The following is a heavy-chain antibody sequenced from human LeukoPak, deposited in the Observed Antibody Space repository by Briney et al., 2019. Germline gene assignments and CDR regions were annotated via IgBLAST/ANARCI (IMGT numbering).Heavy chain of an antibody. CDR3: ARTRNEQQLALYFDY. Sequence: PSETLSLTCTVSGGSISSYYWSWSRQPPGKGLEWIGYIYYRWSTNYNPSLKSRVTISVDTSKNQFSLKLSSVTAADTAVYYCARTRNEQQLALYFDYWGQGTLVTVSS. J-gene: IGHJ4*02. D-gene: IGHD6-13*01. CDR2: IYYRWST. CDR1: GGSISSYY. V-gene: IGHV4-59*01.